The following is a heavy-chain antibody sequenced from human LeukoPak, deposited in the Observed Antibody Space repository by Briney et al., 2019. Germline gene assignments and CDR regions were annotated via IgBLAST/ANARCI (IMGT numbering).Heavy chain of an antibody. J-gene: IGHJ1*01. CDR2: IWYDGSNK. Sequence: GVSLRLCCAAAAFTFSSEGMHWVRQAPGNGLKWVAVIWYDGSNKDYADSVKGRFTISRDNSKNTLYLQMNRQRAQDKAVYYCGRASGGSYYWSFGYWGQGNLVTVSS. CDR3: GRASGGSYYWSFGY. CDR1: AFTFSSEG. V-gene: IGHV3-33*01. D-gene: IGHD1-26*01.